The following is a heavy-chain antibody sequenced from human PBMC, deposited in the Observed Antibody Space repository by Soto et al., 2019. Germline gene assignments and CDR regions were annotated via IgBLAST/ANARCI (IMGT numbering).Heavy chain of an antibody. V-gene: IGHV4-4*02. D-gene: IGHD1-20*01. CDR2: ISHGGST. CDR1: GGSINSSYW. J-gene: IGHJ4*02. Sequence: QVQLQESGPGLVKPSETLSLTCVVSGGSINSSYWWNWVCQPPGKGLEWIGEISHGGSTNFNPSLKSRATISVDKSKNHLSLKLDSVTAADTAVYYCAREVSGIQAFDYWGQGTLVTVSS. CDR3: AREVSGIQAFDY.